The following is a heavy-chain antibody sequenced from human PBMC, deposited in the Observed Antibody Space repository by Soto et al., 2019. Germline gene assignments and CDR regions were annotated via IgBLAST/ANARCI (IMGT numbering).Heavy chain of an antibody. Sequence: SETLSLTCTVSGGSTSSSSYYWGWIRQPPGKGLEWIGSIYYSGSTYYNPSLKSRVTISVDTSKNQFSLKLSSVTAADTAVYYCARQFGPYYFDYWGQGTLVTVSS. D-gene: IGHD3-10*01. J-gene: IGHJ4*02. CDR3: ARQFGPYYFDY. CDR2: IYYSGST. CDR1: GGSTSSSSYY. V-gene: IGHV4-39*01.